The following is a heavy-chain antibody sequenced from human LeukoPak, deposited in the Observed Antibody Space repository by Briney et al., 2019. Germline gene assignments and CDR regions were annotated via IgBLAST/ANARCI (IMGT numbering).Heavy chain of an antibody. CDR1: GGSISSYY. D-gene: IGHD6-6*01. Sequence: SETLSLTCTVSGGSISSYYWSWLRQPPGKGLEWIGEINHSGSTNYNPSLKSRVTISVDTSKNQFSLKLSSVTAADTAVYYCARGRKYSSFDYWGQGTLVTVSS. CDR2: INHSGST. V-gene: IGHV4-34*01. J-gene: IGHJ4*02. CDR3: ARGRKYSSFDY.